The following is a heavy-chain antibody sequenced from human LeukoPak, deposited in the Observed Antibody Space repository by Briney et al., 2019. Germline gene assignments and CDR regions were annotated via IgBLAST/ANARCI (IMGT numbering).Heavy chain of an antibody. D-gene: IGHD6-13*01. CDR1: GFTFSSYA. Sequence: GGSLRLSCAASGFTFSSYAMHWVRQAPGKGLEWVAVISYDGSNKYYADSVKGRFTISRDNSKDTLYLQMNSLRAEDTAVYYCARGSVGTYYSSTWYAPFDYWGQGTLVTVSS. CDR3: ARGSVGTYYSSTWYAPFDY. J-gene: IGHJ4*02. V-gene: IGHV3-30-3*01. CDR2: ISYDGSNK.